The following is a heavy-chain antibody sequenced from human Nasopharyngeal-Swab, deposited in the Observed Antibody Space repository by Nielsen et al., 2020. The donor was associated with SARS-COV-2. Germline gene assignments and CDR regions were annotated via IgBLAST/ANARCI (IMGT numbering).Heavy chain of an antibody. J-gene: IGHJ4*02. D-gene: IGHD6-13*01. Sequence: GESLKISCAASGFTFSSYWMSWVRQAPGKGLEWVANIKQDGSEKYYVDSVKGRFTISRDNAKNSLYLQMNSLRAEDTAVYYCAVIAAAGRPFDYWGQGTLVTVSS. CDR2: IKQDGSEK. CDR3: AVIAAAGRPFDY. CDR1: GFTFSSYW. V-gene: IGHV3-7*01.